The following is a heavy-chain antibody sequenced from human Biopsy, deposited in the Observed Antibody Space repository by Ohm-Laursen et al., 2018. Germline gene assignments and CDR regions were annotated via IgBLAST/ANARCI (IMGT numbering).Heavy chain of an antibody. CDR2: SIPILGTG. D-gene: IGHD3-9*01. CDR1: GGTFSNYG. J-gene: IGHJ1*01. CDR3: ATKLTGYFHH. V-gene: IGHV1-69*06. Sequence: SVKVSCKTPGGTFSNYGVNWVRQAPGQGLEWLGGSIPILGTGNYAQKFQDRVTVAADTSTSTATMELRSLRSDDTAVYYCATKLTGYFHHWGQGTLVSVSS.